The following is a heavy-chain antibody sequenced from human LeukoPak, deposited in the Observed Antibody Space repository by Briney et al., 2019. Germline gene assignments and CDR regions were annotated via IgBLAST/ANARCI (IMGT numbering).Heavy chain of an antibody. CDR2: ISAYNGNT. V-gene: IGHV1-18*01. D-gene: IGHD6-19*01. J-gene: IGHJ4*02. CDR1: GYTFSVYG. Sequence: ASVKVSCKASGYTFSVYGITWVRQAPGQGLEWMGWISAYNGNTNYAQKLQGRVTMTTDTSTSTAYMELRSLRSDDTAVYYCARDMGIAVAGTAMDYWGQGTLVTVSS. CDR3: ARDMGIAVAGTAMDY.